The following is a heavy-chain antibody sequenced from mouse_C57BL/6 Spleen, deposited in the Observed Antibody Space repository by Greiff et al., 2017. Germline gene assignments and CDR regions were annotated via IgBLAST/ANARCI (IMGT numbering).Heavy chain of an antibody. D-gene: IGHD1-1*01. CDR2: IHPSDSDT. V-gene: IGHV1-74*01. J-gene: IGHJ4*01. CDR1: GYTFTSYW. CDR3: AIYGSSLYYAMDY. Sequence: VQLQQPGAELVKPGASVKVSCKASGYTFTSYWMHWVKPRPGQGLEWIGRIHPSDSDTNYNQKFKGKATLTVDNSSSTAYMQRSSLTSEDSAVYYCAIYGSSLYYAMDYWGQGTSVTVAS.